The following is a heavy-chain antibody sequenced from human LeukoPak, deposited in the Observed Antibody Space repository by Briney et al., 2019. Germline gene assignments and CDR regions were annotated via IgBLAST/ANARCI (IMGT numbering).Heavy chain of an antibody. CDR1: GFTFSDYY. Sequence: GGSLRLSCAASGFTFSDYYMSWIRQAPGKGLEWVSHICDSGRTIYYAHSVKGRFTISRDNAKNSVYLQMNNLRAEYTAVYYCARDRLGDYDHSGYYDKWGQGTLVTVSS. CDR3: ARDRLGDYDHSGYYDK. D-gene: IGHD3-22*01. J-gene: IGHJ4*02. CDR2: ICDSGRTI. V-gene: IGHV3-11*01.